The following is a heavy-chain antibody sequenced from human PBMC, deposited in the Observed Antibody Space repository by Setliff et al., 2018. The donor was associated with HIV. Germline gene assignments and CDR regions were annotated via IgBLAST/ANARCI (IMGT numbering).Heavy chain of an antibody. CDR2: IYTNGST. Sequence: PSETLSLTCTVSGGSITSGGYYWSWIRQTAGKGLGWIGHIYTNGSTNYNPTLNTQVTITLDTYKNQFSLTLSSATAADPAMYSCARDRLYCSGDSCYSVGSNYAFDIWGQGTRVT. CDR3: ARDRLYCSGDSCYSVGSNYAFDI. J-gene: IGHJ3*02. D-gene: IGHD2-15*01. CDR1: GGSITSGGYY. V-gene: IGHV4-61*09.